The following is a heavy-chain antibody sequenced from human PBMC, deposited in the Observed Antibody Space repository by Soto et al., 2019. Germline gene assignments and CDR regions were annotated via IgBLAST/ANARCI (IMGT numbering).Heavy chain of an antibody. Sequence: QVQLVQSGAAVQKPGSSVKVSCKASGGTFSNYAVTWVRQAPGHGLEWMGGIIPIFGTSNYAQKFQGRVTITADESTSTAYMELTSVSSEDTAVYYCARVSGPGTYFSPGDYWGQGTLVTVSS. D-gene: IGHD3-10*01. V-gene: IGHV1-69*01. J-gene: IGHJ4*02. CDR2: IIPIFGTS. CDR1: GGTFSNYA. CDR3: ARVSGPGTYFSPGDY.